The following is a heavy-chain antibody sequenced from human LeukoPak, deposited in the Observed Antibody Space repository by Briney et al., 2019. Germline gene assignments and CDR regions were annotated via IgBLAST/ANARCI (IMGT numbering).Heavy chain of an antibody. CDR3: AKGSGYSYGYEHDY. J-gene: IGHJ4*02. D-gene: IGHD5-18*01. CDR1: GFTFGYFW. V-gene: IGHV3-7*01. CDR2: MKGDGSLI. Sequence: GGSLRLSCATSGFTFGYFWMSWVRQAPGRGLQWVASMKGDGSLIHYVDSVKGGFTISRDNARSSLYLQMNSLRAEDTAVYYCAKGSGYSYGYEHDYWGQGTLVTVSS.